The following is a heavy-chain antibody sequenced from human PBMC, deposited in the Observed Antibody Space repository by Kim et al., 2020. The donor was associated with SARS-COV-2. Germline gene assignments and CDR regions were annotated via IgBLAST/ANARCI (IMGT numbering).Heavy chain of an antibody. CDR2: ISYDGSNQ. V-gene: IGHV3-30*03. CDR3: APRLLRPTFGSGLGD. Sequence: GGSLRLSCAASGFTFSSYGMNWVRQAPDRGLEWVALISYDGSNQAYRGSVKGRFTISRDNSKNTLYLQMDSLTAEDTAVYYCAPRLLRPTFGSGLGDWGQGTLVTVSS. J-gene: IGHJ4*02. D-gene: IGHD1-26*01. CDR1: GFTFSSYG.